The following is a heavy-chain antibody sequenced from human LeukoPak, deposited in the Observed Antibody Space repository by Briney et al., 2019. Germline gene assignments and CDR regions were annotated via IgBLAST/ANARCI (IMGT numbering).Heavy chain of an antibody. CDR2: ITGSGDT. J-gene: IGHJ4*02. V-gene: IGHV3-23*01. CDR1: GFTFSRHG. D-gene: IGHD2-2*01. Sequence: PGGSLRLSCAASGFTFSRHGMSWVRLAPGKGLEWVSSITGSGDTYYAESVKGRFTVSRDNSKSTLYLQVNSLRAEDTAVFYCAKGTISSAAGLDYWGQGTLVTVSS. CDR3: AKGTISSAAGLDY.